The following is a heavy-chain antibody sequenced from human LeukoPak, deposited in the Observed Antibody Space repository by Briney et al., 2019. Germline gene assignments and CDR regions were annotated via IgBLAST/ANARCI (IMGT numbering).Heavy chain of an antibody. CDR3: AKADGSGSYYNGAEGY. V-gene: IGHV3-7*01. Sequence: GGSLRLSCAASGFTFSTYWMGWVRQAPGKGLEWVANIKPDGSEKYYVDSVKGRFTISRDNAKNSLYLQMNSLRAEDTAVYYCAKADGSGSYYNGAEGYWGQGTLVTVSS. J-gene: IGHJ4*02. CDR2: IKPDGSEK. CDR1: GFTFSTYW. D-gene: IGHD3-10*01.